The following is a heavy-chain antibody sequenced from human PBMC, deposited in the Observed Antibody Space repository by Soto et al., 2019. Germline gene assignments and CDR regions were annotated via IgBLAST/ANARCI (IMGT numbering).Heavy chain of an antibody. CDR1: GGSFSGYY. J-gene: IGHJ6*02. CDR2: INHSGST. D-gene: IGHD2-15*01. Sequence: PSETLSLTCAVYGGSFSGYYWSWIRQPPGKGLEWIGEINHSGSTNYNPSLKSRVTISVDTSKNQFSLKLSSVTAADTAVYYCARFFLVGGNSKNLYYYYYYGMDVWGQGTTVTVSS. V-gene: IGHV4-34*01. CDR3: ARFFLVGGNSKNLYYYYYYGMDV.